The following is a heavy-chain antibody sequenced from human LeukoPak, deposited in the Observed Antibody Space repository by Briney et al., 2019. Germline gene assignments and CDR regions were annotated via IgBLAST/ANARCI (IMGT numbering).Heavy chain of an antibody. J-gene: IGHJ6*02. Sequence: ASVKVSCKASGYTFTAYYMHWVRQAPGQGLEWMGWTNPNSGGTNYAQKFQGRVTMTRDTCISTDYMELSRLISDDTAVYYCGRDGWQVLGYYYYGMDVWGQGTTVTVSS. CDR3: GRDGWQVLGYYYYGMDV. CDR1: GYTFTAYY. V-gene: IGHV1-2*02. D-gene: IGHD6-19*01. CDR2: TNPNSGGT.